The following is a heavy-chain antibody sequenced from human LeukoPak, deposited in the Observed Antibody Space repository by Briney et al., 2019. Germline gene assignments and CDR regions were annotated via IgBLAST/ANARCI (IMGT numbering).Heavy chain of an antibody. V-gene: IGHV3-15*01. J-gene: IGHJ4*02. CDR1: GFTSGNAW. Sequence: GGSLRLSCAASGFTSGNAWMSWVRQAPGQGLEWVGRIKTKTEGETTDYAAPVKGRFTVSRDDTKNTLYLQMNSPKTEDTAVYYCATVQAGSNYYPFDYWGQGTLVTVSS. D-gene: IGHD1-26*01. CDR2: IKTKTEGETT. CDR3: ATVQAGSNYYPFDY.